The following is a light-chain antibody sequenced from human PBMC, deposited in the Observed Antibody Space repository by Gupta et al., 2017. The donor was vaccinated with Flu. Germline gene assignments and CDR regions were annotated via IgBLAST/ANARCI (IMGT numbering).Light chain of an antibody. CDR2: GAS. CDR3: QQYCSSLT. J-gene: IGKJ4*01. V-gene: IGKV3-20*01. Sequence: GERATLSCRASQSVSSGYLAWYQQKPGQAPRLLIYGASSRATGIPDRFSGRGSGTDFTLTISRLEPEDFAVYYCQQYCSSLTFGGGTKVEIK. CDR1: QSVSSGY.